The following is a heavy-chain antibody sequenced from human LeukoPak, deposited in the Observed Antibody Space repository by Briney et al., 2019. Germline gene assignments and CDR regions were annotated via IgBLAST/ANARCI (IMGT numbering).Heavy chain of an antibody. CDR2: ISSSSSYI. V-gene: IGHV3-21*01. Sequence: GGSLRLSCAASGFTFSSYSMNWVRQAPGKGLEWVSSISSSSSYIYYADSVKGRFTISRDNAKNSLYLQMNSLRAEDTAVYYCARDRMVVAATEIDYWGQGTLVTVSS. CDR1: GFTFSSYS. CDR3: ARDRMVVAATEIDY. J-gene: IGHJ4*02. D-gene: IGHD2-15*01.